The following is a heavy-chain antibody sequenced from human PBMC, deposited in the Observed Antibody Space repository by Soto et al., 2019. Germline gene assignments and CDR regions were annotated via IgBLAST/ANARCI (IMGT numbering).Heavy chain of an antibody. D-gene: IGHD2-21*01. Sequence: ASVKVSCKASGYTFTNYGINRVRQAPGQGLEWMGWINVYNGNTNYAQSLQGRVTMTTDTSTNTAYMELRSLRSDDTAVYYCARDPLIVAVSSDYGMDVWGQGTTVTVSS. CDR1: GYTFTNYG. V-gene: IGHV1-18*01. CDR2: INVYNGNT. CDR3: ARDPLIVAVSSDYGMDV. J-gene: IGHJ6*02.